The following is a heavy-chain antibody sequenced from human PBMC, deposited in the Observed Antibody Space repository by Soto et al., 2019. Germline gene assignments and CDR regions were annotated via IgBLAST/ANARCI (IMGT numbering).Heavy chain of an antibody. D-gene: IGHD2-2*01. Sequence: GGSLRLSCEASGFTFTSYWLTWVRQAPGKGLEWVANIKQHGIERYYVDSVKGRFTISRDNDRNSLYLEMNSLRAEDTAVYYCARDDANRYCSGTTCYGYIEYWGQGTLVTVSS. V-gene: IGHV3-7*01. CDR1: GFTFTSYW. CDR2: IKQHGIER. CDR3: ARDDANRYCSGTTCYGYIEY. J-gene: IGHJ4*02.